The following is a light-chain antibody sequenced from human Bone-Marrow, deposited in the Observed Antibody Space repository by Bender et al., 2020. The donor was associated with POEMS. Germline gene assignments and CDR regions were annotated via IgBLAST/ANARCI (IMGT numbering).Light chain of an antibody. Sequence: QSALTQPASVSGSPGQSITISCTGTRSDVGGYKYVSWYQQHPGKAPKLIVYDVSDRPSGVSNRFSGSKSGNTASLTISGLQAEDEADYYCCTYVSSSTYVFGTGTKVTVL. V-gene: IGLV2-14*03. CDR2: DVS. CDR3: CTYVSSSTYV. J-gene: IGLJ1*01. CDR1: RSDVGGYKY.